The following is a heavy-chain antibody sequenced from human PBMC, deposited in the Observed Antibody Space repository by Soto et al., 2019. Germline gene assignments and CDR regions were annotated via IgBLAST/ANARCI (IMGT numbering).Heavy chain of an antibody. CDR3: ARDLSSGSYSDNYYYYYYYMDV. CDR1: GYTFTSYG. J-gene: IGHJ6*03. Sequence: ASVKVSCKASGYTFTSYGISWVRQAPGQGLEWMGWISAYNGNTNYAQKLQGRVTMTRNTSISTAYMELSSLRSEDTAVYYCARDLSSGSYSDNYYYYYYYMDVWGKGTTVTVSS. D-gene: IGHD3-10*02. CDR2: ISAYNGNT. V-gene: IGHV1-18*01.